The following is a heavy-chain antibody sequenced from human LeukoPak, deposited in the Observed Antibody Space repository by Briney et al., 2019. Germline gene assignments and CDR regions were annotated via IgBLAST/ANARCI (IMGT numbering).Heavy chain of an antibody. V-gene: IGHV3-48*04. D-gene: IGHD7-27*01. Sequence: GGSLRLSCAASGFTFSSYGMHWVRQAPGKGLEWVSYISSSGSTIYYADSVKGRFTISRDNAKNSLYLQMNSLRAEDTAVYYCARNTGDWYFDLWGRGTLVTVSS. CDR1: GFTFSSYG. J-gene: IGHJ2*01. CDR2: ISSSGSTI. CDR3: ARNTGDWYFDL.